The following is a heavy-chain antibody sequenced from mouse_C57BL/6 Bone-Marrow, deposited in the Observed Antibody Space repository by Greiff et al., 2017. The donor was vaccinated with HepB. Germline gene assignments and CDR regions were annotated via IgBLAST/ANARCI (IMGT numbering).Heavy chain of an antibody. Sequence: VQLQQPGAELVKPGASVKMSCKASGYTFTSYWITWVKQRPGQGLEWIGDIYPGSGSTNYNEKFKSKATLTVDTSSSTAYMQLSSLTSEDSAVYYCARLPYYYGSVLYYFDYWGQGTTLTVSS. D-gene: IGHD1-1*01. CDR1: GYTFTSYW. CDR2: IYPGSGST. J-gene: IGHJ2*01. V-gene: IGHV1-55*01. CDR3: ARLPYYYGSVLYYFDY.